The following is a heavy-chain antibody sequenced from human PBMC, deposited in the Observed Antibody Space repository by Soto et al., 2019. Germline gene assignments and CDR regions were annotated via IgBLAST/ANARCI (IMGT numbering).Heavy chain of an antibody. CDR2: VYYGGT. CDR3: VSYRGAFYFDH. Sequence: SEPLCLPCTVSGGSMSSNYWRWIRQSPGKGLEWIGFVYYGGTNYNPSFESRVTMSVDTPKKQFSLELSDVTAADTAVYYCVSYRGAFYFDHWGQGTLVTVS. V-gene: IGHV4-59*01. CDR1: GGSMSSNY. D-gene: IGHD4-4*01. J-gene: IGHJ4*02.